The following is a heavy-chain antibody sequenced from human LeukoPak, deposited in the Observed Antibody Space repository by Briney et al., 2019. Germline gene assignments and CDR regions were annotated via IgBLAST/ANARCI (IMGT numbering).Heavy chain of an antibody. Sequence: ASVKVSCKASGYTFTYRYLHWVRQAPGQGLEWMGIINPSGGSTSYAQKFQGRVTMTRNTSISTAYMELSSLRSEDTAVYYCARAITMVRGVPYYYYYMDVWGKGTTVTISS. CDR3: ARAITMVRGVPYYYYYMDV. CDR1: GYTFTYRY. CDR2: INPSGGST. V-gene: IGHV1-46*01. J-gene: IGHJ6*03. D-gene: IGHD3-10*01.